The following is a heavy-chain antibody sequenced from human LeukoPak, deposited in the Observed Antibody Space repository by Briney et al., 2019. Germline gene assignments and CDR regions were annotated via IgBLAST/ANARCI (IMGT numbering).Heavy chain of an antibody. V-gene: IGHV3-30*02. D-gene: IGHD5-12*01. Sequence: SGGSLRLSCAASGFTFSSYGMTWVRQAPGKGLEWVAFMRYDETQIHYADSVKGRFTISRDNAKNSLYLQMNSLRAEDTAVYYCASVGDIKGMDVWGKGTTVTVSS. J-gene: IGHJ6*04. CDR3: ASVGDIKGMDV. CDR2: MRYDETQI. CDR1: GFTFSSYG.